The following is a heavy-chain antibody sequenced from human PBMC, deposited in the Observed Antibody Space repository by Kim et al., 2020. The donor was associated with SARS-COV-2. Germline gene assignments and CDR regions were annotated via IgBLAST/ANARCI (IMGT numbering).Heavy chain of an antibody. V-gene: IGHV4-30-2*05. CDR2: T. D-gene: IGHD3-10*01. J-gene: IGHJ4*02. Sequence: TYYNPSLKSRVTISVDTSKNQFSLKLSSVTAADTAVYYCARLRFRDYFDYWGQGTLVTVSS. CDR3: ARLRFRDYFDY.